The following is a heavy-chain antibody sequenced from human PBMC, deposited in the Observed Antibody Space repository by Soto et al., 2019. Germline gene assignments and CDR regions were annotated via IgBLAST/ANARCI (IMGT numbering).Heavy chain of an antibody. Sequence: LGGYLRLSCAASGFTFRNAWMNWVRQAPGKGLEWVGRIKSKTDGGTTDYAAPVKGRFTISRDDSKNTLYLQMNSLKTEDTAVYYCTTDKYGYYQYRIAVWGQRTTVLVSS. CDR2: IKSKTDGGTT. J-gene: IGHJ6*02. D-gene: IGHD2-2*01. CDR3: TTDKYGYYQYRIAV. CDR1: GFTFRNAW. V-gene: IGHV3-15*07.